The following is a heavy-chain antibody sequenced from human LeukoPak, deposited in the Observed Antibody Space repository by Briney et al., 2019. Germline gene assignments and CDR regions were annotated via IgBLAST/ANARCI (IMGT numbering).Heavy chain of an antibody. D-gene: IGHD5-24*01. J-gene: IGHJ4*02. V-gene: IGHV3-64*01. CDR3: VRDSGGDAYNDYFGS. CDR1: GFSFNTYA. Sequence: SGGSLRLSCAASGFSFNTYAMHWARQAPGKGLEYVSAISSNGDSTYYANSVKGRFTISRDNSKKTLFLQMGSLRAEDMAVYYCVRDSGGDAYNDYFGSWGQGTLVTVSS. CDR2: ISSNGDST.